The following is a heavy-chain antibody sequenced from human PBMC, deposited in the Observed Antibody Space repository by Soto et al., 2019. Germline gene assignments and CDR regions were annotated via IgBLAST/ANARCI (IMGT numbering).Heavy chain of an antibody. V-gene: IGHV1-8*01. D-gene: IGHD2-8*01. Sequence: ASVKVSCKASGYTFTSYDINWVRQATGQGLEWMGWMNPNSGNTGYAQKFQGRVTMTRNTSISTAYMELSSLRSEDTAVYYCARVPGCTNGVCFPDYYYYGMDVWGQGTTVTVSS. CDR3: ARVPGCTNGVCFPDYYYYGMDV. CDR1: GYTFTSYD. CDR2: MNPNSGNT. J-gene: IGHJ6*02.